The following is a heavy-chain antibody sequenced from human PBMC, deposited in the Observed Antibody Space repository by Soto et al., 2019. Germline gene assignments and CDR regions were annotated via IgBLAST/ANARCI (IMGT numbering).Heavy chain of an antibody. V-gene: IGHV3-20*04. Sequence: GGSLRLSCAASGFTFDDYGMSWVRQAPGKGLKWVSGINWNGGSTGYADTVKGRFTISRDNAKNSLYLQMNSLRAEDTALYYCAIGNYYGSGSYYGHYYYYGMDVWGQGTTVTVSS. CDR2: INWNGGST. CDR3: AIGNYYGSGSYYGHYYYYGMDV. J-gene: IGHJ6*02. D-gene: IGHD3-10*01. CDR1: GFTFDDYG.